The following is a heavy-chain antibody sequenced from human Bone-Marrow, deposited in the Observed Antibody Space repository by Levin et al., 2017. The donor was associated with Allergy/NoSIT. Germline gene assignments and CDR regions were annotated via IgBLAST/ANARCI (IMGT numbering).Heavy chain of an antibody. D-gene: IGHD3-3*01. CDR2: IKEDGNKR. CDR1: GFIFENFW. CDR3: VGEAGILRLLEPSRGNRYHISF. Sequence: GGSLRLSCVASGFIFENFWMAWVRQAPGKGLEWVANIKEDGNKRNYVDSVKGRFTISRDNAKNSVYLQMNSLRVADTAVYYCVGEAGILRLLEPSRGNRYHISFWGQGVQVAVAS. J-gene: IGHJ4*02. V-gene: IGHV3-7*03.